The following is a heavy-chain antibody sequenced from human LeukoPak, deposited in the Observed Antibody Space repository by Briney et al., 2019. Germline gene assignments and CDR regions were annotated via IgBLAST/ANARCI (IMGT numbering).Heavy chain of an antibody. V-gene: IGHV1-8*01. CDR2: MNPNSGNT. CDR1: GYTFTSYD. CDR3: ATGGLQYGYSSCGY. Sequence: GASVKVSCKASGYTFTSYDINWVRQATGQGLEWMGWMNPNSGNTGYAQKFQGRVTMTRNTSISTAYMELSSLRSEDTAVYYCATGGLQYGYSSCGYWGQGTLVTVSS. D-gene: IGHD3-22*01. J-gene: IGHJ4*02.